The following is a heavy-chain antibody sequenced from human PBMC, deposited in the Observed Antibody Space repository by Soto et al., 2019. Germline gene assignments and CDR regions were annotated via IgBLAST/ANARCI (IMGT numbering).Heavy chain of an antibody. V-gene: IGHV4-34*01. CDR2: INHSGST. CDR1: GGSFSGYY. CDR3: ARVLDYYDSSGNRLNWFDP. D-gene: IGHD3-22*01. J-gene: IGHJ5*02. Sequence: SETLSLTCAVYGGSFSGYYWSWIRQPPGKGLEWIGEINHSGSTNYNPSLKSRVTISVDASKNQFSLKLSSVTAADTAVYYCARVLDYYDSSGNRLNWFDPWGQGTLVTVSS.